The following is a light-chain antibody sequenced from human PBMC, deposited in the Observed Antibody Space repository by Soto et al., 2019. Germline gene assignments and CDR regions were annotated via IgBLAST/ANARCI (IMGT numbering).Light chain of an antibody. Sequence: DIQITQAPSTLSASVGVTYTITPLASQSVSGWLAWYQQKPGEAPKLLIYDASALPRGVPSRFSGSGSGTKFTLTIASLQPDDFATYYCQQYETFSGTFGPGTKV. CDR1: QSVSGW. V-gene: IGKV1-5*01. CDR3: QQYETFSGT. CDR2: DAS. J-gene: IGKJ1*01.